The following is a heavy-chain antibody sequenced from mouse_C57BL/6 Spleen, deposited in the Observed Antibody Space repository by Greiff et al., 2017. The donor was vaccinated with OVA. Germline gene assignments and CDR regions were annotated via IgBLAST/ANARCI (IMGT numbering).Heavy chain of an antibody. CDR2: IWSGGST. V-gene: IGHV2-2*01. J-gene: IGHJ3*01. CDR1: GFSLTSYG. D-gene: IGHD1-1*01. Sequence: QVQLKQSGPGLVQPSQSLSIACTVSGFSLTSYGVHWVRQSPGKGLEWLGVIWSGGSTDYNAAFISRLSISKDNSKSQVFFKMNSLQADDTAINYCARYGSISGFAYWGQGTLVTVSA. CDR3: ARYGSISGFAY.